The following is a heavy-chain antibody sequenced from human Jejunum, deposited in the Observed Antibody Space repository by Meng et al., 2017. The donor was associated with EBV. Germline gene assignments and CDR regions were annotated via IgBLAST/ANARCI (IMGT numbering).Heavy chain of an antibody. Sequence: GRLQESGTGLVNPSGTLSLPCSVSGDSISSSNWWSWVRQPPGKGLEWIGEIYHSGSTNYNPSLKSRVTISVDKSKNQFSLKLSSVTAADTAVYYCARYGSGYFPALWYWGQGTLVTVSS. V-gene: IGHV4-4*02. CDR2: IYHSGST. J-gene: IGHJ4*02. CDR1: GDSISSSNW. CDR3: ARYGSGYFPALWY. D-gene: IGHD3-3*01.